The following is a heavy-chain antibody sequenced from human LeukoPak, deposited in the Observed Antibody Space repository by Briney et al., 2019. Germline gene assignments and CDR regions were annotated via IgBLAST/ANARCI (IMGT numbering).Heavy chain of an antibody. J-gene: IGHJ4*02. CDR1: GFTFSSYS. CDR2: ISSSSSYI. Sequence: PGGSLRLSCAASGFTFSSYSMNWVRQAPGKGLEWVSSISSSSSYIYYADSVKGRFTISRDTAKNSLYLQMNSLRAEDTAVYYCASGGYDFRGQSLEQWLVRVWGQGTLVTVSS. V-gene: IGHV3-21*01. D-gene: IGHD6-19*01. CDR3: ASGGYDFRGQSLEQWLVRV.